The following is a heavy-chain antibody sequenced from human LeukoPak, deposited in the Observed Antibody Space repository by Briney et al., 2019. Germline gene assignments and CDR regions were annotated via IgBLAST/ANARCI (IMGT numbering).Heavy chain of an antibody. V-gene: IGHV3-66*01. J-gene: IGHJ5*02. CDR3: ARLLWFGEPWFDP. Sequence: PGGSLRLSCAASGFTVSSNYMSWVRQAPGKGLEWVSVIYSGGSTYYADSVKGRFTISRDNSKNTLYLQMNSLRAEDTAVYYCARLLWFGEPWFDPWGQGTLVTVSS. CDR2: IYSGGST. D-gene: IGHD3-10*01. CDR1: GFTVSSNY.